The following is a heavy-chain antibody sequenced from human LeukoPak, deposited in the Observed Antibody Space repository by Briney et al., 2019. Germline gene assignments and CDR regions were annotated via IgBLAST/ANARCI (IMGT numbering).Heavy chain of an antibody. Sequence: SETLSLTCAVYGGSFSGDYWSWIRQPPGKGLEWIGEINHSGSTNYNPSPKSRATISVDTSKNQFSLKLSSVTAADTAVYFCARHAYYDILTGYYGSSAPSYYFDYWGRGTLVTVSS. CDR3: ARHAYYDILTGYYGSSAPSYYFDY. J-gene: IGHJ4*02. D-gene: IGHD3-9*01. V-gene: IGHV4-34*01. CDR1: GGSFSGDY. CDR2: INHSGST.